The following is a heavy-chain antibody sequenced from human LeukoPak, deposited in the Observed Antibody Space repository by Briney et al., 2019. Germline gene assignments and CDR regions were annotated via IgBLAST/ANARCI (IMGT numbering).Heavy chain of an antibody. CDR1: SDSISNYY. CDR3: AREYYYGVDV. V-gene: IGHV4-59*08. CDR2: IYYSGRT. J-gene: IGHJ6*02. Sequence: SETLSLTCTVSSDSISNYYWSWIRQSPGKGLEWIGYIYYSGRTNYNPSLKSRVTISLDTSKSQFSLKLTSVTAADTAVYYCAREYYYGVDVWGQGTTVTVSS.